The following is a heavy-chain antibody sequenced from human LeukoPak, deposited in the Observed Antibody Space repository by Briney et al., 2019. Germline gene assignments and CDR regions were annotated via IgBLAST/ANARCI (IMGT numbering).Heavy chain of an antibody. Sequence: PGGSLRLSCAASRFTFSTNTMNWVRQAPGKGLEWVSSISSNSRFIYYADSVKGRFTISRDNAKNSLYLQMNSLRAEDTAVYYCARDSAVREGYREVFDIWGQGTMVTVPS. CDR1: RFTFSTNT. V-gene: IGHV3-21*01. J-gene: IGHJ3*02. CDR2: ISSNSRFI. D-gene: IGHD5-24*01. CDR3: ARDSAVREGYREVFDI.